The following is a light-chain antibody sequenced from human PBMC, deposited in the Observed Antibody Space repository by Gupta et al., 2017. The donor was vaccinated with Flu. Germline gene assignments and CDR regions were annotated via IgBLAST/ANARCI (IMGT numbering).Light chain of an antibody. V-gene: IGKV4-1*01. CDR3: QQEVNSPWT. CDR1: RSVLYTSNNKNY. J-gene: IGKJ1*01. Sequence: DIVMTQSPDSLAVSLGERATINCKSSRSVLYTSNNKNYLAWLQQRPGQPPKVIIYWASTREYGVPDRFSGRGSGTDFTLTISGRQAEDVAVYYCQQEVNSPWTFGQGTKVEIK. CDR2: WAS.